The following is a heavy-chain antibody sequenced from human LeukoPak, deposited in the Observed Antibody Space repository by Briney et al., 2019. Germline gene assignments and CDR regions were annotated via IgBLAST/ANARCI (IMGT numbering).Heavy chain of an antibody. CDR1: GYSISSGYY. V-gene: IGHV4-38-2*02. J-gene: IGHJ3*02. Sequence: SETLSLTCTVSGYSISSGYYWGWIRQPPGKGLEWIGSIYHSGSTYYNPSLKSRVTISVDTSKNQFSLKLSSVTAADTAVYYCAREVGYYYGSGSYDAFDIWGQGTMVTVSS. CDR2: IYHSGST. D-gene: IGHD3-10*01. CDR3: AREVGYYYGSGSYDAFDI.